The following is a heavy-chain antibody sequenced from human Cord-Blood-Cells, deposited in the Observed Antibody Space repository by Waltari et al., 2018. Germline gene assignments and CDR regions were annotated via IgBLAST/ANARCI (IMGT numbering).Heavy chain of an antibody. Sequence: SMNWVRQAPGKGLEWVSYISSSSSTIYYADSVKGRFTISRDNAKNSLYLQMNSLRDEDTAVYYCARLGNYDFWSGYYPHYYYGMDVWGQGTTVTVSS. D-gene: IGHD3-3*01. CDR2: ISSSSSTI. CDR1: S. V-gene: IGHV3-48*02. J-gene: IGHJ6*02. CDR3: ARLGNYDFWSGYYPHYYYGMDV.